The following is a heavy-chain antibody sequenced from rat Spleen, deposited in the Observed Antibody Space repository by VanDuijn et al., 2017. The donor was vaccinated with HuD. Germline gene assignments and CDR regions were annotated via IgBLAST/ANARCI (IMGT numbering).Heavy chain of an antibody. CDR1: GFTFSNYG. Sequence: EVQLVESGGGLVQPGGSLKLSCAASGFTFSNYGMAWVRQAPTKGLEWVATISYGGSNTYSRDSVKGRFTISRDNAKSTLYLQMNSLRSEDTATYYCTREDYWGQGVMVTVSS. CDR2: ISYGGSNT. V-gene: IGHV5-29*01. J-gene: IGHJ2*01. CDR3: TREDY.